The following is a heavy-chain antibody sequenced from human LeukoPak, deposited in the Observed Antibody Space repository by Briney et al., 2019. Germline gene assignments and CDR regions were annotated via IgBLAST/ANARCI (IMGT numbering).Heavy chain of an antibody. CDR2: IYYSGST. CDR3: ARIYGGMYYFDY. CDR1: GGSISSGDYY. J-gene: IGHJ4*02. V-gene: IGHV4-30-4*01. Sequence: KPSETLSLTCTVFGGSISSGDYYWSWIRQPPGKGLEWIGYIYYSGSTYYNPSLKSRVTISVDTSKNQFSLKLSSVTAADTAVYYCARIYGGMYYFDYWGQGTLVTVSS. D-gene: IGHD4-23*01.